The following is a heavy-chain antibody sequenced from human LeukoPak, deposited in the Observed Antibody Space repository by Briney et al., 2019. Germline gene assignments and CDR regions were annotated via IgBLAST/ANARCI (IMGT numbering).Heavy chain of an antibody. Sequence: GGSLRLSCATSGFTFSHYGMDWVGQAPGKGLDWVAVIWSDATNMYYGDSVKGRFIISRDNSKNTIYLQMNSLRVEDTAVYYCAKDAQRGFDYSNSLQSWGQGTLVTVSS. D-gene: IGHD4-11*01. CDR2: IWSDATNM. V-gene: IGHV3-33*06. CDR3: AKDAQRGFDYSNSLQS. J-gene: IGHJ5*02. CDR1: GFTFSHYG.